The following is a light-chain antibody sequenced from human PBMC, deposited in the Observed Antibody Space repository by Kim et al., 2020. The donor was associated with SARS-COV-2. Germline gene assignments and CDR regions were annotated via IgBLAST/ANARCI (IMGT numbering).Light chain of an antibody. CDR3: QAWDSGTAVV. CDR1: ELGDKY. V-gene: IGLV3-1*01. CDR2: QDI. J-gene: IGLJ3*02. Sequence: VSPGPTASIPCAGDELGDKYVFWFQQKAGQSPVLVIYQDIKRPSGIPERFSASNSGNTATLTISGTQATDEADYYCQAWDSGTAVVFGGGTQLTVL.